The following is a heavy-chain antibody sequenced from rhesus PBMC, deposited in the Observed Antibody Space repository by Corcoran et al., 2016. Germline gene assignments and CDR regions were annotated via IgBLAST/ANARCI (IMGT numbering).Heavy chain of an antibody. CDR2: IGGTSGNT. D-gene: IGHD6-13*01. J-gene: IGHJ6*01. Sequence: QVQLQESGPGVVKPSETLSLTCAVSGGSTSGYYLGSWIRQPPGKGLEWIGYIGGTSGNTTYNPSLKNRVTISKDTSQNQFSLKLSSVTAADTAVYYCARDVSSWPIYYGLDSWGQGVVVTVSS. CDR1: GGSTSGYYL. CDR3: ARDVSSWPIYYGLDS. V-gene: IGHV4-127*01.